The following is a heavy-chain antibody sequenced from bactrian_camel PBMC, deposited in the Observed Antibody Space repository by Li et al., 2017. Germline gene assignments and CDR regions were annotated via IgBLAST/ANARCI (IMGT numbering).Heavy chain of an antibody. D-gene: IGHD2*01. CDR3: AAMTDGGVCGGPPFEYKF. J-gene: IGHJ4*01. V-gene: IGHV3S57*01. Sequence: HVQLVESGGGSVQAGGSLTLACKTSARMFTSYCMGWFRQAPGKEREQVASIDSDGPTFYEDSVKGRFTIPRDSARSTLYLQMSSLKPEDTALYYCAAMTDGGVCGGPPFEYKFWGQGTQVTVS. CDR1: ARMFTSYC. CDR2: IDSDGPT.